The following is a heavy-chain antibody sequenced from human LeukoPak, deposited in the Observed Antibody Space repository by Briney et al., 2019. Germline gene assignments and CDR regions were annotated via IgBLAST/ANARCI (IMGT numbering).Heavy chain of an antibody. CDR2: IIPIFGTA. D-gene: IGHD6-13*01. CDR3: ARGQQQLEVYYYMDV. J-gene: IGHJ6*03. CDR1: GDTFSSYA. V-gene: IGHV1-69*13. Sequence: SVKVSCKASGDTFSSYAFSWVRQAPGHGLEWMGGIIPIFGTANYAQKFQGRVTITADESTSTAYMELSSLRSEDTAVYYCARGQQQLEVYYYMDVWGKGTTVTISS.